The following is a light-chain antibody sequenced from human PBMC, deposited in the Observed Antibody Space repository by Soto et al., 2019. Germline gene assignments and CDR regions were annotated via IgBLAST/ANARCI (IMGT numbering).Light chain of an antibody. CDR3: QHYNSYSEA. V-gene: IGKV1-5*03. Sequence: DIQMTQSPSTLSRPLGYRVTITCPASQTLSSWLAWYQQKPGKAPKLLIYRASTLKSGIPSRFSGSGSGTEFTLTISSLQPDDFATYYCQHYNSYSEAFGQGTKVDIK. J-gene: IGKJ1*01. CDR1: QTLSSW. CDR2: RAS.